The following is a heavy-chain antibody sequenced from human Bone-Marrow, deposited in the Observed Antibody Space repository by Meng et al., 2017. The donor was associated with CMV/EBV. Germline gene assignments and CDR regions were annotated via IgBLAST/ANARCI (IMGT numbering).Heavy chain of an antibody. CDR2: ISKNGNYI. CDR3: ATEPSTSLAVAATG. Sequence: VASGFTFSTYSMTWVRQAPGKGLEWVSSISKNGNYIYYADSVKGRFTISRDNAKNSLHLQMNSLRAEDTAVYYCATEPSTSLAVAATGGGQGTLVPSPQ. J-gene: IGHJ4*02. D-gene: IGHD6-19*01. V-gene: IGHV3-21*01. CDR1: GFTFSTYS.